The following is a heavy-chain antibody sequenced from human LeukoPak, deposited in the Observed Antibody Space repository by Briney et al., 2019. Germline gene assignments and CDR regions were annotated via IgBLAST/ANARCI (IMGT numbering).Heavy chain of an antibody. V-gene: IGHV1-8*01. CDR2: MNPNSGNT. D-gene: IGHD3-3*02. Sequence: GASVKVSCKASGYTFTSYDINWVRQATGQGLEWMGWMNPNSGNTGYAQKFQDRVTMTRNTSISTAYMELSSLRSEDTAVYYCARGRISARGAFDPWGQGTLVTVSS. J-gene: IGHJ5*02. CDR3: ARGRISARGAFDP. CDR1: GYTFTSYD.